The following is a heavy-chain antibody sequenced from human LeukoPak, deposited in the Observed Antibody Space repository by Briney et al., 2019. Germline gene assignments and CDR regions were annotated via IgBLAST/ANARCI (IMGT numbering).Heavy chain of an antibody. J-gene: IGHJ4*02. CDR3: ARDFPGAGYGGNSGAIDY. V-gene: IGHV3-33*08. D-gene: IGHD4-23*01. Sequence: GRSLRLSCAASGFTFSNYGMHWVRQAPGKGLEWVAVIWYDGSNKYYADSVKGRFTISRDNSKNTLYLQMNSLRAEDTAVYYCARDFPGAGYGGNSGAIDYWGQGTLVTVSS. CDR2: IWYDGSNK. CDR1: GFTFSNYG.